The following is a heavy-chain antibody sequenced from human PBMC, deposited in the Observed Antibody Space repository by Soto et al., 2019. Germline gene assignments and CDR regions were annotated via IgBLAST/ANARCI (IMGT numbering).Heavy chain of an antibody. D-gene: IGHD4-17*01. Sequence: QVQLVQSGAEVKKPGASVKFSCKASGYTFTSYDINWVRQATGHGLEYLGWMNPNSGNTGYVQKFQGRVTMTRDTSISTAYMELSSLRSEDTAVYFCARGVKYGAYSRWFDPWGQGTLVTVSS. V-gene: IGHV1-8*01. CDR2: MNPNSGNT. CDR1: GYTFTSYD. CDR3: ARGVKYGAYSRWFDP. J-gene: IGHJ5*02.